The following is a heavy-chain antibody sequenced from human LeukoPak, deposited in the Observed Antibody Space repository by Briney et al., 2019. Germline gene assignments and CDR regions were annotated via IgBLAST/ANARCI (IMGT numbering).Heavy chain of an antibody. D-gene: IGHD1-26*01. CDR2: FDPEDGET. CDR1: GYTLTELS. Sequence: SVKLSCKLSGYTLTELSIHWVRHAPEKGLEWMGGFDPEDGETSYAQKFQGRVTMTEDTSTDTAYMELSSLRSEDTAVYYCATAYSGSYPGRRGQGTLVTVSS. V-gene: IGHV1-24*01. J-gene: IGHJ4*02. CDR3: ATAYSGSYPGR.